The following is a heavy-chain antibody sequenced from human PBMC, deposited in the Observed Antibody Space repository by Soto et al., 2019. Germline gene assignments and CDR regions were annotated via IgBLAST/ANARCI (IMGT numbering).Heavy chain of an antibody. J-gene: IGHJ4*02. CDR2: ITGRGGIT. CDR1: GFTFSSHS. Sequence: EVQVLESGGGLVQPGGSLRLSCVGSGFTFSSHSITWVRQTPAKGLEWVSGITGRGGITWYRDSVRGRFTLSRDNPKNTASLQMNSLRADNTAVYYGARWSGYGDLWGQGTLVTVSS. CDR3: ARWSGYGDL. D-gene: IGHD5-12*01. V-gene: IGHV3-23*01.